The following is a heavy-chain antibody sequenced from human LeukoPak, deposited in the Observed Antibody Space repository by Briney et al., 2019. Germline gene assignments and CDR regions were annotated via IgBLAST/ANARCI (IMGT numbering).Heavy chain of an antibody. V-gene: IGHV4-34*01. J-gene: IGHJ6*03. Sequence: SETLSLTCAVYGGSFSGYYWSWIRQPPGKGLEWIGEINHSGSTNYNPSLKSRVTISVDTSKNQFSLKLSSVTAADTAVYYCPKGYCSGPSCYLYAMDVWGKGTTVTVSS. CDR3: PKGYCSGPSCYLYAMDV. D-gene: IGHD2-2*01. CDR1: GGSFSGYY. CDR2: INHSGST.